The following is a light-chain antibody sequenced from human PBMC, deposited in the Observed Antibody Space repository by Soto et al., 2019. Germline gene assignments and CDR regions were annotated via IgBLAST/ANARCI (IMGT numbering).Light chain of an antibody. V-gene: IGKV3-20*01. CDR3: HQSIA. J-gene: IGKJ3*01. Sequence: LVLTQSPDTLSLSPGERATLSCRASQSVDSDYLAWYQQRPGQAPRLLIYGASSRLTGVPDRFSGSGSGTDFTLTISRLATDDFAVYYFHQSIAFGPGTKVEIK. CDR2: GAS. CDR1: QSVDSDY.